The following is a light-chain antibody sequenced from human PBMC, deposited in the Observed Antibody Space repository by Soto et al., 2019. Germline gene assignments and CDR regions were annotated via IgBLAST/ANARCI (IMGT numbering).Light chain of an antibody. CDR2: GNN. Sequence: QSVLTQPPSVSGAPGQRVTISCTGSSSNIGAGYDVHWYQHLPGTAPKLLIYGNNNRPSGVPDRFSGSKSGTSASLAITGLQAEDEADYHCQYYDSSLSGSVFGGGTKLTVL. CDR3: QYYDSSLSGSV. CDR1: SSNIGAGYD. V-gene: IGLV1-40*01. J-gene: IGLJ2*01.